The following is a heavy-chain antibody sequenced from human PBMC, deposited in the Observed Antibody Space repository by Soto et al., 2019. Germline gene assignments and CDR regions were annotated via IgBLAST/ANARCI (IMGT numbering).Heavy chain of an antibody. J-gene: IGHJ6*02. D-gene: IGHD6-13*01. CDR1: GGSISSGDYS. V-gene: IGHV4-30-4*07. CDR2: IYYGGST. Sequence: PSETLSLTCAVSGGSISSGDYSWNWIPQPPGKGLEWIGYIYYGGSTNYNPSLKSRVTRSVDTSKKQFSLKLNSVTAADTAVYYCARVPSSSWYDNYYFGMDVWGQGTTVTVSS. CDR3: ARVPSSSWYDNYYFGMDV.